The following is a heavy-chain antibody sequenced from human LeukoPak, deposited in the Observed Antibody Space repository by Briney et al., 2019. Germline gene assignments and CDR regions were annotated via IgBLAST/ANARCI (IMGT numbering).Heavy chain of an antibody. D-gene: IGHD3-22*01. CDR2: IIPILGIA. J-gene: IGHJ4*02. CDR1: GGTFSSYA. Sequence: GASVNVSCKASGGTFSSYAISWVRQAPGQGLEWMGRIIPILGIANYAQEFQGRVTITADKSTSTAYMELSSLRSEDTAVYYCARAYYYDSSGYAVFDYWGQGTLVTVSS. V-gene: IGHV1-69*04. CDR3: ARAYYYDSSGYAVFDY.